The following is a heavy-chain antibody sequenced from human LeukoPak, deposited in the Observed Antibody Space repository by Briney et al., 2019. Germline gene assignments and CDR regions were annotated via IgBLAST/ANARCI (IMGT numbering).Heavy chain of an antibody. Sequence: GGSLRLXCAASGFTFSSYWMSWVRQAPGKGLEWVANIKQDGSEKYYVDSVKGRFTISRDNAKNSLYLQMNSLRAEDTAVYYCARSVRDYSNYGLYSYPNYYYYYMDVWGKGTTVTVSS. CDR1: GFTFSSYW. CDR3: ARSVRDYSNYGLYSYPNYYYYYMDV. D-gene: IGHD4-11*01. J-gene: IGHJ6*03. V-gene: IGHV3-7*01. CDR2: IKQDGSEK.